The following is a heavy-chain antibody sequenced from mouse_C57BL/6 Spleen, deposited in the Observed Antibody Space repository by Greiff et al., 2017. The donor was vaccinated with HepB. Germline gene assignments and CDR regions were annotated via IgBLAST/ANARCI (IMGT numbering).Heavy chain of an antibody. D-gene: IGHD3-2*02. V-gene: IGHV5-17*01. CDR3: ARGPTAQATLTPFAY. CDR1: GFTFSDYG. CDR2: ISSGSSTI. Sequence: EVKLMESGGGLVKPGGSLKLSCAASGFTFSDYGMHWVRQAPEKGLEWVAYISSGSSTIYYADTVKGRFTISRDNAKNTLFLQMTSLRSEDTAMYYCARGPTAQATLTPFAYWGQGTLVTVSA. J-gene: IGHJ3*01.